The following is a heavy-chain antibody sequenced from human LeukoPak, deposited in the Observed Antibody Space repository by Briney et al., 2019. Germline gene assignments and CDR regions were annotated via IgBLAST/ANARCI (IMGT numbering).Heavy chain of an antibody. CDR3: ARAVVVVAAHRPFDY. CDR2: INHSGST. CDR1: GGSFSGYF. J-gene: IGHJ4*02. D-gene: IGHD2-15*01. V-gene: IGHV4-34*01. Sequence: PSETLSLTCGVYGGSFSGYFWSWIRQPPGKGLEWIGEINHSGSTNYNPSLKSRVTISVDTSKNHFSLRLNSVTAADTAVYYCARAVVVVAAHRPFDYWGQGTLVTVSS.